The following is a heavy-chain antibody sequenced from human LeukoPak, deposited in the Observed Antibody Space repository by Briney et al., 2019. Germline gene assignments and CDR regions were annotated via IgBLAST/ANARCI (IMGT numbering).Heavy chain of an antibody. CDR1: GYRFTDYW. CDR2: IYPSDSDT. CDR3: ARGAAGTTPDYYYFGLDV. Sequence: GASLKFSCNAAGYRFTDYWYCWLRRLPGRGLEWLGVIYPSDSDTRYSPSFQGQVTISADKSINTAHLQWSSLKASDTAMYYCARGAAGTTPDYYYFGLDVWGQGTTVRVSS. V-gene: IGHV5-51*01. J-gene: IGHJ6*02. D-gene: IGHD1-7*01.